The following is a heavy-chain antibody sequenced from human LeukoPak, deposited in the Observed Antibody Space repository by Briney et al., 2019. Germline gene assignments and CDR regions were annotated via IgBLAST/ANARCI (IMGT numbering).Heavy chain of an antibody. Sequence: LSGGSLRLSCAASGFTFSSYWMHWVRQAPGKGLVWVSRINTDGSSTSYADSVKGRFTISRDNSKNTLYLQMNSLRAEDTALYYCAKGGPLGYCTSTSCYTVFHWGQGTLVTVSS. D-gene: IGHD2-2*02. V-gene: IGHV3-74*01. CDR3: AKGGPLGYCTSTSCYTVFH. CDR1: GFTFSSYW. J-gene: IGHJ4*02. CDR2: INTDGSST.